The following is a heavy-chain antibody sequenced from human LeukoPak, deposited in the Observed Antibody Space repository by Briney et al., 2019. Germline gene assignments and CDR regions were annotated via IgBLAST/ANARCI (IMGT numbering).Heavy chain of an antibody. CDR1: GFTFDDYA. J-gene: IGHJ4*02. Sequence: PGGSLRLSCAASGFTFDDYAMHGVRQAPGKGLEWVSGISWNSGSIGYADSVKGRFTISRDNAKNSLYLQMNSLRAEDTALYYCAKGGDDSSGYYRLAYFDYWGQGTLVTASS. CDR3: AKGGDDSSGYYRLAYFDY. V-gene: IGHV3-9*01. CDR2: ISWNSGSI. D-gene: IGHD3-22*01.